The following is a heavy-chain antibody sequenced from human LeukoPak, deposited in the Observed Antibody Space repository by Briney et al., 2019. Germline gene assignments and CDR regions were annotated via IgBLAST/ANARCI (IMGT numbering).Heavy chain of an antibody. V-gene: IGHV1-69*13. D-gene: IGHD3-9*01. CDR1: GGTFSSYA. CDR3: ARAIPQGHDILTGPHMDV. Sequence: SVKVSCKASGGTFSSYAISWVRQAPGQGLEWMGGIIPIFGTANYAQKFQGRVTITADESTSTAYMELSSLRSGDTAVYYCARAIPQGHDILTGPHMDVWGQGTTVTVSS. J-gene: IGHJ6*02. CDR2: IIPIFGTA.